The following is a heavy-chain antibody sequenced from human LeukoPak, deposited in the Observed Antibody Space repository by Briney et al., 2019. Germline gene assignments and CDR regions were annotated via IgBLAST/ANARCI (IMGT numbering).Heavy chain of an antibody. Sequence: SETLSLTCTVSGGSISSYYWSWIRQPPGKGLGWIGYIYYSGSTNYNPSLKSRVTISVDTSKNQFSLKLSSVTAADTAVYYCARVATISDAFDIWGQGTMVTVSS. CDR2: IYYSGST. CDR3: ARVATISDAFDI. J-gene: IGHJ3*02. CDR1: GGSISSYY. D-gene: IGHD5-12*01. V-gene: IGHV4-59*08.